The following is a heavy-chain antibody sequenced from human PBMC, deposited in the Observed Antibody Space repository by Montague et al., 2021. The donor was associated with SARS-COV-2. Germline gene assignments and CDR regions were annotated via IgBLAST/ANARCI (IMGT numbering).Heavy chain of an antibody. V-gene: IGHV3-7*01. J-gene: IGHJ4*02. D-gene: IGHD1-7*01. CDR1: GFTFSRYW. Sequence: SLRLSCAASGFTFSRYWMTWIRQAPGKGLEWVANIKEDGSEKYYVDSVKGRFTISRDNAKNSLSLQMNSLRAEDTAVYYCARTGYFGSRNYVWGQGTLVTVSS. CDR2: IKEDGSEK. CDR3: ARTGYFGSRNYV.